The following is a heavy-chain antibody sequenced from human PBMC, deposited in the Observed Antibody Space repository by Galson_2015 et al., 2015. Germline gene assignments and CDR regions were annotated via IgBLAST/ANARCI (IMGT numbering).Heavy chain of an antibody. CDR1: GYSFTSYW. Sequence: QSGAEVKKPGESLKISCKGSGYSFTSYWIGWVRQMPGKGLEWMGIINPGDSDTRYSPSLQGQVTISADKSISTAYLQWSSLKASDTAMYYCARHVLGGRGRHNWFDPWGQGTLVTVSS. CDR3: ARHVLGGRGRHNWFDP. J-gene: IGHJ5*02. V-gene: IGHV5-51*01. CDR2: INPGDSDT. D-gene: IGHD3-10*01.